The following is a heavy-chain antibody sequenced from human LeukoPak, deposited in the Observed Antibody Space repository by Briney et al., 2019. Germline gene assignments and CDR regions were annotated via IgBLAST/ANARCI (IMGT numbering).Heavy chain of an antibody. CDR1: GFIVSNVW. J-gene: IGHJ6*03. Sequence: PGGSLRLSWAASGFIVSNVWMSWVRQAPGKGLEWVGRIKSKTDGGTTDYAAPVKGRFTISRDDSKNTLYLQMNSLKTEDTAVYYCTTLSPVGANYYYYMDVWGKGTTVTISS. CDR2: IKSKTDGGTT. D-gene: IGHD1-26*01. V-gene: IGHV3-15*01. CDR3: TTLSPVGANYYYYMDV.